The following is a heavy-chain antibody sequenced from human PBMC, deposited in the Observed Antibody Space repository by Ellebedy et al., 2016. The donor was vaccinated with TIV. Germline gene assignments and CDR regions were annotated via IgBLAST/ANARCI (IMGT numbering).Heavy chain of an antibody. CDR3: ARVFRTDDFIDF. Sequence: GSLRLXCTVSGGSISSSSYYWGWIRQPPGKGLEWIGSIYYSGRTYYNPSLKSRVTMSVDTSRNQFSLRLSSVTAADTVVYYCARVFRTDDFIDFWGQGTLVTVSS. D-gene: IGHD3/OR15-3a*01. CDR2: IYYSGRT. J-gene: IGHJ4*02. V-gene: IGHV4-39*01. CDR1: GGSISSSSYY.